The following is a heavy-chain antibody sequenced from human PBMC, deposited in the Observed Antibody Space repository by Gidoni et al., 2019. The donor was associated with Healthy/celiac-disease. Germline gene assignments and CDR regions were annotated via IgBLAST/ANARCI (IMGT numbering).Heavy chain of an antibody. V-gene: IGHV1-8*01. CDR1: GYTFTSYD. D-gene: IGHD3-3*01. Sequence: QVQLVQSGAEVKKPGASVKVSCKASGYTFTSYDINWVRQATGQGLEWMGWMKPNSGNTGYAQKFQGRVTMTRNTSISTAYMELSSLRSEDTAVYYCARAPYDFWSGYYSYYYYGMDVWGQGTTVTVSS. J-gene: IGHJ6*02. CDR2: MKPNSGNT. CDR3: ARAPYDFWSGYYSYYYYGMDV.